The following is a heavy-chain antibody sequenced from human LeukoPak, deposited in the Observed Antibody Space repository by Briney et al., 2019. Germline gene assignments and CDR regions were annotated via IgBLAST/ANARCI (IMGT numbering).Heavy chain of an antibody. J-gene: IGHJ4*02. CDR3: AGGGMSTYYDSGGYFSY. CDR1: GGSISSYY. V-gene: IGHV4-59*01. Sequence: SETLSLTCTVSGGSISSYYWSWIRQPPGKGLEWIGYVSYSGDTNYNPSLRSRVTMSVDTSKSQFSLKLSSVTAADTAVYFCAGGGMSTYYDSGGYFSYWGQGAPVTVSS. CDR2: VSYSGDT. D-gene: IGHD3-22*01.